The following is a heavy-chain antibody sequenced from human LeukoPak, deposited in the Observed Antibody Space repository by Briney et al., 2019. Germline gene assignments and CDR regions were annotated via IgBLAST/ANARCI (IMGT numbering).Heavy chain of an antibody. V-gene: IGHV5-51*01. J-gene: IGHJ6*02. CDR1: GYSFTSYW. D-gene: IGHD3-9*01. CDR3: ARQGGSYYDILTGVNYYGMDV. Sequence: GESLKISCKGSGYSFTSYWCGWVRKMPGKGLGWLGIFYPGDSNTRYRPSFHGQVTISADKSISTAYLQWSSLKASDTAMYYCARQGGSYYDILTGVNYYGMDVWGQGTTVTVPS. CDR2: FYPGDSNT.